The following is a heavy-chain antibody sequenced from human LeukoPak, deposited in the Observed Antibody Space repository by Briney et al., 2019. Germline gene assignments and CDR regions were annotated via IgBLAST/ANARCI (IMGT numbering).Heavy chain of an antibody. J-gene: IGHJ6*04. CDR3: AELGITMIRGV. V-gene: IGHV3-48*04. CDR1: GFSFSDYN. Sequence: PGGSLRLSCAASGFSFSDYNMNWVRQAPGKGLEWVSYISSSSSTIYYADSVKGRFTISRDNAKNSLYLQMNSLRAEDTAVYYCAELGITMIRGVWGKGATVTISS. D-gene: IGHD3-10*01. CDR2: ISSSSSTI.